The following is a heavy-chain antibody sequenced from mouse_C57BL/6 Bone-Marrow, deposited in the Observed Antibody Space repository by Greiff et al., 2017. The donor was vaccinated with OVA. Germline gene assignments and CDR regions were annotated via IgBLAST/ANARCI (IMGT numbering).Heavy chain of an antibody. V-gene: IGHV1-81*01. CDR1: GYTFTSFG. Sequence: QVQLQQSGAELARPGASVKLSCKASGYTFTSFGISWVKQRTGQGLEWIGEIYPRSGNTYYNEKFTGKATLTADKSYSTAYMELRSLTAADSAVYFCERRGIYYGSSSFAYWGQGTLVTVSA. CDR3: ERRGIYYGSSSFAY. CDR2: IYPRSGNT. J-gene: IGHJ3*01. D-gene: IGHD1-1*01.